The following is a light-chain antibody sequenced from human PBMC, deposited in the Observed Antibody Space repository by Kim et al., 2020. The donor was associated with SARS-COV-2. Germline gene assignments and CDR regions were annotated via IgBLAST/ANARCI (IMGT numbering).Light chain of an antibody. J-gene: IGKJ2*01. Sequence: ASVGSRVTITCRASQDIHTWLAWYQQKPGKAPKILMYRASTLESGAPSRFSGSGSATEFILTIADLQPDDFATYYCQHYNSVPYAFGQGTKLEI. CDR1: QDIHTW. V-gene: IGKV1-5*03. CDR2: RAS. CDR3: QHYNSVPYA.